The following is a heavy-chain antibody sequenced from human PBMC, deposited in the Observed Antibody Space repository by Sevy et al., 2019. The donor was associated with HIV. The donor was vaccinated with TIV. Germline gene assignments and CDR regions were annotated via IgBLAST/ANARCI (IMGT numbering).Heavy chain of an antibody. J-gene: IGHJ3*02. Sequence: GGSLRLSCAASGFTFSSYAMHWVRQAPGKGLEWVAVISYDGSNKYYADSVKGRFTISRDNSKNTLYLQMNSLRAEDTAVYYCARDQPWELPQSAFDIWGQGTMVTVSS. CDR1: GFTFSSYA. V-gene: IGHV3-30-3*01. D-gene: IGHD1-26*01. CDR3: ARDQPWELPQSAFDI. CDR2: ISYDGSNK.